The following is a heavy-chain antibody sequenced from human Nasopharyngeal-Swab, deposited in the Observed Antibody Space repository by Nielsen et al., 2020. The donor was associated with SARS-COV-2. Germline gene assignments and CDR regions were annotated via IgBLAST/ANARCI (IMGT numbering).Heavy chain of an antibody. V-gene: IGHV3-15*01. CDR2: IKSKTDGGTT. D-gene: IGHD3-10*01. J-gene: IGHJ5*02. Sequence: WIRHPPGKGLEWVGRIKSKTDGGTTDYAAPVKGRFTISRDDSKNTLYLQMNSLKTEDTAVYYCTTDGMVRVSWGQGTLVTVSS. CDR3: TTDGMVRVS.